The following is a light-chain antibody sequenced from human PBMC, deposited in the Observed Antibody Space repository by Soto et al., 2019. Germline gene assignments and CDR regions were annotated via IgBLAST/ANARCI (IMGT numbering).Light chain of an antibody. J-gene: IGLJ1*01. V-gene: IGLV1-40*01. CDR3: QYYDRSLSGYV. CDR2: GNA. CDR1: SSNIGADYD. Sequence: QSVLTQPPSVSGAPGQRIIISCTGSSSNIGADYDVHWYKQFPGAAPKLLIYGNANRPSGVPDRISGSKSGTAASLAITGLQAEDEADYYCQYYDRSLSGYVFGTGTKLNVL.